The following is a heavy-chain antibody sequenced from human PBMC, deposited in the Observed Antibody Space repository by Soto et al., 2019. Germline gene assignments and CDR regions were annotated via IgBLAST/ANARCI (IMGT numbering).Heavy chain of an antibody. CDR1: GFTFSSYS. J-gene: IGHJ4*02. CDR2: ISSSSGYI. Sequence: GGSLRLSCAASGFTFSSYSMNWVRQAPGKGLEWVSSISSSSGYIYYADSVKGRFTISRDNAKNSLSLQMNSLRAEDTAVYYCAREDRATFDYWGQGTEVTVSS. V-gene: IGHV3-21*01. CDR3: AREDRATFDY.